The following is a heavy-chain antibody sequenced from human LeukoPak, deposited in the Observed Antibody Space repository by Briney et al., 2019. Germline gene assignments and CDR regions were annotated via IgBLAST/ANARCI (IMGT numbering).Heavy chain of an antibody. CDR2: IYYSGST. Sequence: SETLSLTCTVSGGSISSSSYYWGWIRQPPGKGLEWIGSIYYSGSTYYNPSLKSRVTISVDTSKNQFSLKLSSVTAADTAVYYCARPRSRYSSSWQFWGQGTLVTVSS. D-gene: IGHD6-13*01. V-gene: IGHV4-39*01. CDR1: GGSISSSSYY. J-gene: IGHJ4*02. CDR3: ARPRSRYSSSWQF.